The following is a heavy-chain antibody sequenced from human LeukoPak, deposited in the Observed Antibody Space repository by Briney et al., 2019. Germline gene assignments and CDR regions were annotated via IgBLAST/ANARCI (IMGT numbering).Heavy chain of an antibody. D-gene: IGHD3-3*01. CDR1: GNTPTELS. J-gene: IGHJ3*01. CDR2: FDPEDVEI. CDR3: ATFTIFGVFTYAFDV. V-gene: IGHV1-24*01. Sequence: ASVKVSCKLSGNTPTELSMHWARQAPGKGLEWMGGFDPEDVEIIYAEKFQGRVTMTEDTSTDTAYMELSSLKSEDTAVYYCATFTIFGVFTYAFDVWGQGTMVTVSS.